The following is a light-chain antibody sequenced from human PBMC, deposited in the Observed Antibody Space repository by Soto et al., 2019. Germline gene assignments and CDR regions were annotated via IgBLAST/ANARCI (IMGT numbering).Light chain of an antibody. CDR3: QQYSSYTPYT. V-gene: IGKV1-5*03. CDR2: KAS. Sequence: DIQMTQSPSTLSASVGDRVTITCRASQTISTWLAWYQQKPGKAPKLLIYKASTLQGGVPSRFSGSGSGTEFTLTISSLQPDDFATYYCQQYSSYTPYTFGQGTHLEIK. CDR1: QTISTW. J-gene: IGKJ2*01.